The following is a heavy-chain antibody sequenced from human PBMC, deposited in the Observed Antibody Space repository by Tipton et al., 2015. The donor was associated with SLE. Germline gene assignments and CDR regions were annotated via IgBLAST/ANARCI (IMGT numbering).Heavy chain of an antibody. D-gene: IGHD6-19*01. J-gene: IGHJ4*02. V-gene: IGHV4-39*01. Sequence: TLSLTCTVSGGSISSSSYYWGWFRQPPGKGVEWVGSIYYSGSTYYNPPLTSRVTISVETSKNQFSLKLSPVTAADTAVYYWARWGRSSGWYGYWGQGTLVTVSS. CDR2: IYYSGST. CDR1: GGSISSSSYY. CDR3: ARWGRSSGWYGY.